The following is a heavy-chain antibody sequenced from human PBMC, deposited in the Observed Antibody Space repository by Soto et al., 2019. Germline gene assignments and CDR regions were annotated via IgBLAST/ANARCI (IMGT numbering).Heavy chain of an antibody. J-gene: IGHJ4*02. CDR2: ISGGGDTT. D-gene: IGHD3-10*01. CDR3: AKGRGGSGSLTPRVDF. Sequence: EVQLLESGGGLVQPGGALRLSCAASGFTFNNYAMTWFRQAPGKGLEWVSAISGGGDTTSYADSVKGRFTVSRDGSKSTLYLQMSSLRAEDTALYYCAKGRGGSGSLTPRVDFWGQGTLVTVSS. CDR1: GFTFNNYA. V-gene: IGHV3-23*01.